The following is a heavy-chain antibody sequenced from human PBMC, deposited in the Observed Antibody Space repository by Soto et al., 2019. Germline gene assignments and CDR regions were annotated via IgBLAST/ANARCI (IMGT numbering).Heavy chain of an antibody. D-gene: IGHD5-18*01. J-gene: IGHJ4*02. CDR2: IIPMLGIA. CDR3: ANRGYSYGFVIY. V-gene: IGHV1-69*02. Sequence: QFQLVQSGAEVKKPGSSVKVSCKASGGTFSSYTFSWVRQAPGQGLEWMGRIIPMLGIANYAQKFQGRVTITADKSTSTAYMELSSLRSEDTAVYYCANRGYSYGFVIYWGQGTLVTVSS. CDR1: GGTFSSYT.